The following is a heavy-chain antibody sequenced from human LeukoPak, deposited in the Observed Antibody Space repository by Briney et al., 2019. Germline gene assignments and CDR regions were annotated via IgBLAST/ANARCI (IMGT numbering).Heavy chain of an antibody. V-gene: IGHV3-30*02. Sequence: GGSLRLSCAASGFTFSSYGMHWVRQAPGKGLEWVAFILYDGSNKYYADSVKGRFTISRDNSKNTLYLQMNSLRAEDTAVYYCARASGYDDYYYYGMDVWGQGITVTVSS. D-gene: IGHD5-12*01. CDR1: GFTFSSYG. J-gene: IGHJ6*02. CDR2: ILYDGSNK. CDR3: ARASGYDDYYYYGMDV.